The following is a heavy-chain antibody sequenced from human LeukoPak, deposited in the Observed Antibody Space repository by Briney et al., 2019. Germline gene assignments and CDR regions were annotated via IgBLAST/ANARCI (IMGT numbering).Heavy chain of an antibody. CDR3: ARGEKPYDY. CDR1: GYTFTYYV. V-gene: IGHV1-18*01. J-gene: IGHJ4*02. CDR2: ISAYNGNT. Sequence: ASVKVSCKPSGYTFTYYVISWVRQAPGQGLEWMGWISAYNGNTNDAQKFQGRVTMTTDTSTSTAYMELRSLRSDDTAVYYCARGEKPYDYWGQGTLVSVSS. D-gene: IGHD1-26*01.